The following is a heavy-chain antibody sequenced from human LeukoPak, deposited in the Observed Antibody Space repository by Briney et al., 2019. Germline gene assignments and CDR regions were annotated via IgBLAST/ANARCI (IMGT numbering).Heavy chain of an antibody. CDR2: ISSSSSTI. CDR3: ARDSLPALGYYFDY. J-gene: IGHJ4*02. D-gene: IGHD3-10*01. V-gene: IGHV3-48*04. Sequence: GGSLRLSCAASGFTFSNYRMNWVRQAPGKGLEWVSYISSSSSTIYYADSVKGRFTISRDNAKNSLYLQMNSLRAEDTAVYYCARDSLPALGYYFDYWGQGTLVTVSS. CDR1: GFTFSNYR.